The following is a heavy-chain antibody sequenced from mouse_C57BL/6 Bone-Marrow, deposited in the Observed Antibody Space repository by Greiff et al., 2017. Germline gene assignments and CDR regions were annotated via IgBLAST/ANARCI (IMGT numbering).Heavy chain of an antibody. CDR3: VKGNYGNYEDYAMDY. D-gene: IGHD2-1*01. CDR2: INPSNGGT. J-gene: IGHJ4*01. V-gene: IGHV1-53*01. Sequence: QVHVKQPGTELVKPGASVKLSCKASGYTFTSYWMHWVKPRPGQGLEWIGNINPSNGGTNYNEKFKSKATLTVDKSSSTAYMQLSSLTSEDSAVYYCVKGNYGNYEDYAMDYWGQGTSVTVSS. CDR1: GYTFTSYW.